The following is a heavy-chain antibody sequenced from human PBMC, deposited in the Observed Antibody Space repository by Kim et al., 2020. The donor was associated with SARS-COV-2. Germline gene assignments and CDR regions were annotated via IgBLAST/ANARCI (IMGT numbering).Heavy chain of an antibody. Sequence: GESLKISCKGSGFTFTNYWIGWVRQMPGKGLEWMGIINPDDSDTRYSPSFRGQVIMSVDKSSSTAYLQWRSLKASDTAMYYCARHLATNSALFGVWGEGTAVGVSA. J-gene: IGHJ6*04. V-gene: IGHV5-51*01. CDR3: ARHLATNSALFGV. CDR2: INPDDSDT. D-gene: IGHD3-16*01. CDR1: GFTFTNYW.